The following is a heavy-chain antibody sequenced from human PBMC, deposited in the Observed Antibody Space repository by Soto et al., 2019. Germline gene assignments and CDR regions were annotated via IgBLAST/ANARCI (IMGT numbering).Heavy chain of an antibody. CDR1: GGTFSSYA. V-gene: IGHV1-69*13. Sequence: SVKVSCKASGGTFSSYAISWVRQAPGQGLEWMGGIIPIFGTANYTQKFQGRVTITADESTSTAYMELSSLRSEDTAVYYCARDREMATIPGWFDPWGQGTLVTVSS. CDR3: ARDREMATIPGWFDP. CDR2: IIPIFGTA. D-gene: IGHD5-12*01. J-gene: IGHJ5*02.